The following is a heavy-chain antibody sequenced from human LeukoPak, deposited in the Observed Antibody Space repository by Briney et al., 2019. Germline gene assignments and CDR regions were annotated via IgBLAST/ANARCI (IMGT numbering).Heavy chain of an antibody. CDR3: ARGSGYSGYDLVFDY. V-gene: IGHV3-11*01. CDR2: INSIGSSI. CDR1: GFTFSGYY. J-gene: IGHJ4*02. D-gene: IGHD5-12*01. Sequence: GGSLRLSCVASGFTFSGYYMSWLRQAPGKGLEGVSYINSIGSSIYYADSVKGRLTISRDNAKSPLYLQLNSLRAEDTAVYYCARGSGYSGYDLVFDYWGQGALVTVSS.